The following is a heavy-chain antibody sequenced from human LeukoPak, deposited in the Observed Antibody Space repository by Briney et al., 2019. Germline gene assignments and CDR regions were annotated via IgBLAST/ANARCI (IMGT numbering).Heavy chain of an antibody. Sequence: ASVKVSCKASGYTFTGYYMHWVRQAPGQGLEWMGWINPNSGGTNYAQKFQGWVTMTRDTSISTAYMELSRLRSDDTAVYYCARDDHYGSEEGWFDPWGQGTLVTVSS. CDR2: INPNSGGT. J-gene: IGHJ5*02. CDR1: GYTFTGYY. CDR3: ARDDHYGSEEGWFDP. V-gene: IGHV1-2*04. D-gene: IGHD3-10*01.